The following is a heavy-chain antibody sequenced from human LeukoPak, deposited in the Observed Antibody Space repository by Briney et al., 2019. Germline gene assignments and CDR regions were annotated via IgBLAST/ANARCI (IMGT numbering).Heavy chain of an antibody. V-gene: IGHV4-38-2*01. D-gene: IGHD2-15*01. CDR3: ARTGRYCSGGSCYSDFDY. CDR1: GYSISRGYY. Sequence: SETLSLTCAVSGYSISRGYYWGWIRQPPGKGLEWIASIYQSGTTYYNPSLKSRVTISIDTSTNQFSLELSSVTAADTAVYYCARTGRYCSGGSCYSDFDYWGQGTMVTVSS. J-gene: IGHJ4*02. CDR2: IYQSGTT.